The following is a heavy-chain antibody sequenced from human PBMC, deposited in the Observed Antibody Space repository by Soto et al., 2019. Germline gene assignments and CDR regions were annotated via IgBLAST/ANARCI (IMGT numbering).Heavy chain of an antibody. CDR3: ARVERYYDSGVWGGYFQY. CDR1: GGSITIGGYC. D-gene: IGHD3-16*01. J-gene: IGHJ4*02. V-gene: IGHV4-30-2*01. Sequence: PSETLSLTCTVSGGSITIGGYCWSWIRQPPGQGLEWIGYICHSGNTYYNPSLKSRVTTSLDRSKNHFSLNLSSVTAADTAVYYFARVERYYDSGVWGGYFQYWGQGTLVTVSS. CDR2: ICHSGNT.